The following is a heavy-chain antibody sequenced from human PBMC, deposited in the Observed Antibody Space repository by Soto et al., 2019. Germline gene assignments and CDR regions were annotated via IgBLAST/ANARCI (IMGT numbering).Heavy chain of an antibody. D-gene: IGHD6-19*01. V-gene: IGHV4-59*01. J-gene: IGHJ4*02. CDR2: IYYSGST. Sequence: SETLSLTCTVSGGSISSYYWSWIRQPPGKGLEWIGYIYYSGSTNYNPSLKSRVSISVDTSKNQFSLKLSSVTAADTAVYYCARGAVAGTFAYWGQGTLVTVSS. CDR3: ARGAVAGTFAY. CDR1: GGSISSYY.